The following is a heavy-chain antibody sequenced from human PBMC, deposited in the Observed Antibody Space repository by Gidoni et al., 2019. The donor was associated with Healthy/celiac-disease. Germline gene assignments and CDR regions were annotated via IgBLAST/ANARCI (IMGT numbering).Heavy chain of an antibody. CDR3: ARLYGDYKLFDY. V-gene: IGHV4-59*01. Sequence: QVQLQESGPGLVKPSETLSLTCPVSGGSISSYYWSWIRQPPGKGLEWIGYIYYNGNTNYNPSLKSRVTISVDTSKNQFSLKLSSVTAADTAVYYCARLYGDYKLFDYWGQGTLVTVSS. J-gene: IGHJ4*02. CDR2: IYYNGNT. CDR1: GGSISSYY. D-gene: IGHD4-17*01.